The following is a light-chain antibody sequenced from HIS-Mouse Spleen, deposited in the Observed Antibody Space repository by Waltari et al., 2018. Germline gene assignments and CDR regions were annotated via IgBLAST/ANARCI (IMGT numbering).Light chain of an antibody. CDR2: GAS. Sequence: EIVWTQSPGTVSLSPGERATLSFRASQSVSSSYLALYQQKPGQAPRLLVYGASSRATGIPDRFSRSGSGTDFTLTISRLEPEDFAVYYCQQYGSSPPITFGQGTRLEIK. CDR3: QQYGSSPPIT. CDR1: QSVSSSY. V-gene: IGKV3-20*01. J-gene: IGKJ5*01.